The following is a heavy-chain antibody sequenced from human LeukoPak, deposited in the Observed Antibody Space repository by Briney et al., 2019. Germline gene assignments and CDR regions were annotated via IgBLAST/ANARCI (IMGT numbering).Heavy chain of an antibody. Sequence: PSETLSLTCTVSGGSISSYYWSWIRQPPGKGLEWIGYIYYSGSTNYNPSLKSRVTMSVDTSKNQFSLKLSSVTAADTAVYYCAREEYSSGWYGLDYWGQGTLVTVSS. J-gene: IGHJ4*02. V-gene: IGHV4-59*12. CDR2: IYYSGST. CDR3: AREEYSSGWYGLDY. CDR1: GGSISSYY. D-gene: IGHD6-19*01.